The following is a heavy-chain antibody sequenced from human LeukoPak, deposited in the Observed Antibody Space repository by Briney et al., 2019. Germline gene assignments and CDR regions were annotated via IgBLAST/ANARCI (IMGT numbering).Heavy chain of an antibody. CDR1: GGSISNYY. CDR2: IYHSGST. Sequence: SETLSLTCTVSGGSISNYYWNWIRQPPGKGLEWIGSIYHSGSTYHNPSLKSRVTISVDTSKNQFSLKLSSVTAADTAVYYCARVRYYYDSSGYGMYYFDYWGQGTLVTVSS. CDR3: ARVRYYYDSSGYGMYYFDY. V-gene: IGHV4-38-2*02. D-gene: IGHD3-22*01. J-gene: IGHJ4*02.